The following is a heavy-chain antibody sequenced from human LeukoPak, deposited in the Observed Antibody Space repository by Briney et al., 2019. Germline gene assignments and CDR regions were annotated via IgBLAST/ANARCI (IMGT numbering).Heavy chain of an antibody. CDR1: GFTFSDDY. V-gene: IGHV3-11*04. CDR2: ISSSGSTI. Sequence: GGSLRLSCSASGFTFSDDYMSWIRQAPGKGLEGVSYISSSGSTIYYADAVKGRFTISRDNAKNSLYLQMNSLRAEDTAVYYCARGPEGYYDSSGYHDFDYWGQGTLVTVSS. J-gene: IGHJ4*02. CDR3: ARGPEGYYDSSGYHDFDY. D-gene: IGHD3-22*01.